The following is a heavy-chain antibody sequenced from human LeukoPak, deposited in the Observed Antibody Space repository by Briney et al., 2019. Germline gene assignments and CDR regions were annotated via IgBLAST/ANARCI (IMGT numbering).Heavy chain of an antibody. CDR2: INSDGSST. J-gene: IGHJ4*02. V-gene: IGHV3-74*01. CDR1: GFTFSSYW. Sequence: GGSLRLSCEASGFTFSSYWMHWVRQAPGKGLVWVSRINSDGSSTSYADSVKGRFTISRDNAKNTLYLQMNGLRAEDTAVYYCARSGGYSSGWTIFDYWGQGTLVTVSS. CDR3: ARSGGYSSGWTIFDY. D-gene: IGHD6-19*01.